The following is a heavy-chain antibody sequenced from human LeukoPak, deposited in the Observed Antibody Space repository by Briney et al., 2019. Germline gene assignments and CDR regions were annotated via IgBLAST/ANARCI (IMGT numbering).Heavy chain of an antibody. CDR2: ISSSGFTM. CDR1: GFSFKSYE. D-gene: IGHD4-17*01. Sequence: GGSLRLSCEASGFSFKSYEMNWVRQAPGQGLEWVSYISSSGFTMYYADSVKGRFTISRDNAKNSLYLEMSSLRAEDTAVYYCARDGWYYGDPLWGQGTLVTVSS. V-gene: IGHV3-48*03. CDR3: ARDGWYYGDPL. J-gene: IGHJ4*02.